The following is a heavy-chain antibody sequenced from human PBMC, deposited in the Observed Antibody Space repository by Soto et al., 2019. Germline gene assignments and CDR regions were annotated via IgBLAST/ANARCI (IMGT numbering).Heavy chain of an antibody. CDR1: GGSFRGYY. CDR3: ARGLTTVVTQRYFAP. J-gene: IGHJ5*02. V-gene: IGHV4-34*01. CDR2: INHSGST. Sequence: QAQLQEWGAGLLKPSETLSLTCAVYGGSFRGYYWSWIRKPPGKGLEWIGEINHSGSTKYNPSLKSRVTISADTSKNQFSLKLSSVTAADTAVYYCARGLTTVVTQRYFAPWGQGTLVTVSS. D-gene: IGHD4-17*01.